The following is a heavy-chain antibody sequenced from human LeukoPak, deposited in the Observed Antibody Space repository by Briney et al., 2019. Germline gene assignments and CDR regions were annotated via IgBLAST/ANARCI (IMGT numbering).Heavy chain of an antibody. J-gene: IGHJ6*04. Sequence: ASVKVSCKASGGTFSSYAISWVRQAPGQGLEWMGGIIHIFGTANYAQKLQGRVTITADESTSTAYMELSSLRSEDTAVYYCARAHGYYYYGMDVWGKGTTVTVSS. CDR3: ARAHGYYYYGMDV. CDR2: IIHIFGTA. CDR1: GGTFSSYA. V-gene: IGHV1-69*13.